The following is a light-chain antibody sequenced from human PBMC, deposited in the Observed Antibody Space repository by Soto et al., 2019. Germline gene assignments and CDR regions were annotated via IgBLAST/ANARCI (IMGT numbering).Light chain of an antibody. V-gene: IGKV3-11*01. Sequence: EIVLTQSPATLSLSPGERATLSCRASQSVSYYLGWYQQKPGQAPRLLIYDASNRATGIPARFSGSGSGTDFALTISSLEPEDFAVYYCQHRSIWPYTFGPGTKLEIK. J-gene: IGKJ2*01. CDR2: DAS. CDR1: QSVSYY. CDR3: QHRSIWPYT.